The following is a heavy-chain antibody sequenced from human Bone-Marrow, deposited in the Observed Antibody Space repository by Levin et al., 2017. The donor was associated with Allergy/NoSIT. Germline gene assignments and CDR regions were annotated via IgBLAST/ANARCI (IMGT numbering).Heavy chain of an antibody. CDR1: GGTFSSYG. CDR2: IIPILDTP. V-gene: IGHV1-69*04. Sequence: SVKVSCKASGGTFSSYGISWVRQAPGQGLEWMGRIIPILDTPNYAQKFQGRVTITADKSTTTAYMELSRLRSEDTAVYYCARDLATTQTFDYWGQGTLVTVSS. D-gene: IGHD1-14*01. J-gene: IGHJ4*02. CDR3: ARDLATTQTFDY.